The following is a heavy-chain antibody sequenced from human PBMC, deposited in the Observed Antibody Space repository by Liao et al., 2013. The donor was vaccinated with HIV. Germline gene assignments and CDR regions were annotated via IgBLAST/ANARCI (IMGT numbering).Heavy chain of an antibody. D-gene: IGHD4-17*01. CDR3: ARDRTATVSTEYFYFDS. V-gene: IGHV4-4*07. CDR2: VYSSGST. Sequence: QLQLQESGSGLLKPSETLSLNCTVSGGSLTNFYWTWIRQSPGKGLEWIGRVYSSGSTNYNPSLKGRVTMSVDTSKRQFSLRLNSVTAADTAVYYCARDRTATVSTEYFYFDSWGQGTLVTVSS. CDR1: GGSLTNFY. J-gene: IGHJ4*02.